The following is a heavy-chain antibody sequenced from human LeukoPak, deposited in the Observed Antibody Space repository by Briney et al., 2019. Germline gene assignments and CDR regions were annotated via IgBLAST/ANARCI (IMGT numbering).Heavy chain of an antibody. J-gene: IGHJ4*02. CDR2: IYTSGST. CDR3: AGDFGY. V-gene: IGHV4-61*02. Sequence: SETLSLTCTVSGGSISSGSYYWSWIRQPAGKGLEWIGRIYTSGSTNYNPSLRSRVTISVDTSKNQFSLKLSSVTAADTAVYYCAGDFGYWGQGTLVTVSS. D-gene: IGHD3-10*01. CDR1: GGSISSGSYY.